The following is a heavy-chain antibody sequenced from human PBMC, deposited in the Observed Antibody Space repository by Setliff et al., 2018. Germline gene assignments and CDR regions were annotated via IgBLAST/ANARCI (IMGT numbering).Heavy chain of an antibody. J-gene: IGHJ4*02. CDR3: ARLALTGYDSTNYYYYFDY. CDR2: IRYDGNVK. D-gene: IGHD3-22*01. CDR1: GFTFGGYG. Sequence: PGGSLRLSCGAAGFTFGGYGMHWVRQAPGKGLEWVALIRYDGNVKYHADSVKDRFTISRDNSKNTLYLQMNSLRIEDTAVYYCARLALTGYDSTNYYYYFDYWGQGTRVTVSS. V-gene: IGHV3-30*02.